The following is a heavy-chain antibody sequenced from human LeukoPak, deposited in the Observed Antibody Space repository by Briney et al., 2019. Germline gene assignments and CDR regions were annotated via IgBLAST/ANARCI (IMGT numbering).Heavy chain of an antibody. Sequence: PGRSLRLSCAASGFTFSNYAMHWVRQAPGKGLVWVSRINSDGGSTSHADSVKGRFTISRDNAKNTLYLQMNSLRAEDTAVYYCARGNYGMDVWGQGTTVTVSS. CDR1: GFTFSNYA. CDR3: ARGNYGMDV. CDR2: INSDGGST. V-gene: IGHV3-74*01. J-gene: IGHJ6*02.